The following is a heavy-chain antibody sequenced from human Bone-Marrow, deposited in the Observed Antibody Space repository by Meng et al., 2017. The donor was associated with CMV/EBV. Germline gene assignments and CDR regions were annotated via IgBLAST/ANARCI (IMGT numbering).Heavy chain of an antibody. CDR2: INPNSGGT. Sequence: ASVKVSCKASGYTFTGYYMHWGRQDPGQGLEWMGWINPNSGGTNYAQKFQGRVTMTRDTSISTAYMELRRLSSDNTAVYYCARDPGNYGIVWGQGTLVTVSS. V-gene: IGHV1-2*02. J-gene: IGHJ4*02. CDR1: GYTFTGYY. CDR3: ARDPGNYGIV. D-gene: IGHD1-7*01.